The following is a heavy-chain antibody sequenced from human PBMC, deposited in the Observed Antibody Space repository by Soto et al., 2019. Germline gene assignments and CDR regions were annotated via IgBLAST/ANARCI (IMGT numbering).Heavy chain of an antibody. D-gene: IGHD6-13*01. J-gene: IGHJ4*02. CDR1: GFTFSSHW. Sequence: PGGSLRLSCGASGFTFSSHWMHWVRQAPGVGLVWVSRISTDGSSTSYADSVKGRFTISRDNAKNTLYLQMNSLRAEDTAVYYCVRDLYSGFDYWGQGTLVTVSS. CDR2: ISTDGSST. V-gene: IGHV3-74*01. CDR3: VRDLYSGFDY.